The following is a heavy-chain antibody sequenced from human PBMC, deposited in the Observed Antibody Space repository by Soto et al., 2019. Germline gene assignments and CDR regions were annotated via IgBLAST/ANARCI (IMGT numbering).Heavy chain of an antibody. Sequence: GSLRLSCIGSGFTFSSYSMDWVRQAPGKGLEWLSYSSASGTTIHYADSVKGRFTISRDNSKNTLYLQMNSLRAEDTAVYYCAQWLLLYYYYYGMDVWGQGTTVTVSS. V-gene: IGHV3-48*01. CDR2: SSASGTTI. CDR1: GFTFSSYS. J-gene: IGHJ6*02. CDR3: AQWLLLYYYYYGMDV. D-gene: IGHD3-22*01.